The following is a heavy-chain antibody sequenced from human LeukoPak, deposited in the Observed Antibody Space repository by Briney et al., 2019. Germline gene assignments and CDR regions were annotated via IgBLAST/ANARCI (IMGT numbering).Heavy chain of an antibody. V-gene: IGHV1-8*03. J-gene: IGHJ4*02. Sequence: ASVKVSCKASGYTFTSYDINWVRQATGQGLEWMGWMNPNSGNTGYAQKFQGRVTITRNTSISTAYMELSSLRSEDTAVYYCAREGPPGYSSSWLQLMRTNGEYYFDYWGQGTLVTVSS. CDR1: GYTFTSYD. CDR3: AREGPPGYSSSWLQLMRTNGEYYFDY. D-gene: IGHD6-13*01. CDR2: MNPNSGNT.